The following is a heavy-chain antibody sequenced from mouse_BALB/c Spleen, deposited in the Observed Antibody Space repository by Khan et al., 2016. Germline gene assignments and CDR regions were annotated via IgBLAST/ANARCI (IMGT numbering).Heavy chain of an antibody. CDR1: GYSITSDYA. J-gene: IGHJ3*01. Sequence: EVQLQESGPGLVKPSQSLSLTCTVTGYSITSDYAWNWIRQFPGNKLEWMGYLSYSGSTSYNPSLKSRISITRDTSKNQFFLQLNSVSTEDTATYYCAREGAYWGQGTLVTVSA. CDR3: AREGAY. V-gene: IGHV3-2*02. CDR2: LSYSGST.